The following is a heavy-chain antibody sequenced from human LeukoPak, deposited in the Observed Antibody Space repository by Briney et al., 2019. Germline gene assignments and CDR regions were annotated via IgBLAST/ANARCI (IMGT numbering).Heavy chain of an antibody. Sequence: SETLSLTCTVSGGSINNDNYYWSWIRQPPGKGLEWIGYIYYSGSTNYNPSLKSRVTISVDKSKNQFSLKLSSVTAADTAVYYCATRRWPYCSGGSCYSGHGAFDIWGQGTMVTVSS. CDR3: ATRRWPYCSGGSCYSGHGAFDI. J-gene: IGHJ3*02. V-gene: IGHV4-61*05. CDR1: GGSINNDNYY. CDR2: IYYSGST. D-gene: IGHD2-15*01.